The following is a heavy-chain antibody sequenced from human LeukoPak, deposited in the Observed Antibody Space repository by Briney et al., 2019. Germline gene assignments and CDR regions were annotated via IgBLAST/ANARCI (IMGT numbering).Heavy chain of an antibody. J-gene: IGHJ6*03. D-gene: IGHD5-24*01. V-gene: IGHV4-30-2*01. CDR3: ARVEMATIKVRYYYYYMDV. Sequence: SQTLSLTCTVSGGSISSGGYYWSWIRQPPGKGLEWIGYIYHSGSTYYNPSLKSRVTISVDRSKNQFSLKLSSVTAADTAVYYCARVEMATIKVRYYYYYMDVWGKGTTVTVSS. CDR2: IYHSGST. CDR1: GGSISSGGYY.